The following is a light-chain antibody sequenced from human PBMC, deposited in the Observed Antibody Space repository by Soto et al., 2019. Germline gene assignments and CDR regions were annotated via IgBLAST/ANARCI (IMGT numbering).Light chain of an antibody. Sequence: DIQMTQSPSTLSASVGDRVTITCRASQSIISWLAWYQQKPGKAPKLLIYDASSVESGVPSRFSGSGSETEFTLTISSLQLDDFATYYCAKYKRYSETFRQATKVEIK. J-gene: IGKJ1*01. CDR2: DAS. CDR1: QSIISW. V-gene: IGKV1-5*01. CDR3: AKYKRYSET.